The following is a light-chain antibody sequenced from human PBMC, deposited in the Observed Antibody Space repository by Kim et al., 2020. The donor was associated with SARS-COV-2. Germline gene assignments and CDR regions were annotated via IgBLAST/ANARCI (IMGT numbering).Light chain of an antibody. J-gene: IGLJ3*02. Sequence: PGQRARVTCGGNDMRTKSVHWYKTRPGKAPVMVISYYTARPTGIPERFSGSNPGNTATLTIRRVNAGDGADFYCRVWDTSSYRPVFGGETKVTVL. CDR1: DMRTKS. CDR3: RVWDTSSYRPV. CDR2: YYT. V-gene: IGLV3-21*04.